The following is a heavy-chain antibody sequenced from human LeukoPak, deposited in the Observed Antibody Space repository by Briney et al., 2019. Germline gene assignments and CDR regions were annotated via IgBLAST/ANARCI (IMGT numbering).Heavy chain of an antibody. CDR2: IYTSGST. V-gene: IGHV4-61*02. CDR3: AREGCSSTSCYRINWFDP. D-gene: IGHD2-2*01. J-gene: IGHJ5*02. CDR1: GGSISSGSYY. Sequence: SQTLSLTCTVSGGSISSGSYYWSWIRQPAGKGLEWIGRIYTSGSTNYNPSLKSRVTISVDTSKNQFSLKLSPVTAADTAVYYCAREGCSSTSCYRINWFDPWGQGTLVTVSS.